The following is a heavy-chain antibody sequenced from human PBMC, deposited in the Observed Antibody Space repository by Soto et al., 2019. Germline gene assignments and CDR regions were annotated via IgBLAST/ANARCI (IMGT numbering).Heavy chain of an antibody. CDR1: GGSISSGGYS. J-gene: IGHJ4*02. Sequence: QLQLQESGSGLVKPSQTLSLTCAVSGGSISSGGYSWGWIRQPPGKGLEWIGYIYHSGSTYYNPSLKSRVTISVDRSKNQFSLKLSSVTAADTAVYYCARGDYGDYLRLGYWGQGTLVTVSS. D-gene: IGHD4-17*01. V-gene: IGHV4-30-2*01. CDR2: IYHSGST. CDR3: ARGDYGDYLRLGY.